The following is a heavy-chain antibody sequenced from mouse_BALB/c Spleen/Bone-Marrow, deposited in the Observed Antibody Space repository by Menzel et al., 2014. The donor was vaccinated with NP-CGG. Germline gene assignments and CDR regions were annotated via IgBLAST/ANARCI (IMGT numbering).Heavy chain of an antibody. CDR1: GFTFSSYG. CDR3: ARPYDFGAWFAY. CDR2: ISSGGSYT. D-gene: IGHD2-4*01. J-gene: IGHJ3*01. V-gene: IGHV5-6*01. Sequence: EVKLMESGGDLVKPGGSLKLSCAASGFTFSSYGMSWVRPTPDKRLEWVATISSGGSYTYYPDSVKGRFTISRDNAKNTPYLQMSSLKSEDTAMYYCARPYDFGAWFAYWGQGTLVTVSA.